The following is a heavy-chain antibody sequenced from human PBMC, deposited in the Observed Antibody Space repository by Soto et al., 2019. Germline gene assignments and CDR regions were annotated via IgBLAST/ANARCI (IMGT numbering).Heavy chain of an antibody. CDR3: AKDPKRTLIGVVGYFDC. J-gene: IGHJ4*02. CDR2: ISYDGSNK. V-gene: IGHV3-30*18. D-gene: IGHD3-3*01. CDR1: GFTFSSYG. Sequence: PGGTLRLSCAASGFTFSSYGMHWFRQAPGKGLEWVAVISYDGSNKYYTGSVKGRFTISRDNSKNRLYLQINSLRAEDTAVYYCAKDPKRTLIGVVGYFDCCGRGPLVTASS.